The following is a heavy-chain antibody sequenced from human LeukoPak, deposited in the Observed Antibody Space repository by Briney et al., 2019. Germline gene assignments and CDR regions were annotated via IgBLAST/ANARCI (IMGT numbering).Heavy chain of an antibody. J-gene: IGHJ3*02. CDR2: INPNSANT. CDR3: ARVGLVYAFDI. V-gene: IGHV1-8*01. D-gene: IGHD3-9*01. Sequence: MGCINPNSANTGSPQKFQGRVTMTRDTSTSTVYMELSSLSSEDTAMYYCARVGLVYAFDIWGHGTMVTVSS.